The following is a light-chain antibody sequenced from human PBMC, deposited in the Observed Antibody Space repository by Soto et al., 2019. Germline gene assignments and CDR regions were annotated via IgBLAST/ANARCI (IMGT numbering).Light chain of an antibody. CDR3: QQYGSSPQT. Sequence: EIVLTQSPGTLSLSPGERATLSCRASQSVSSNFLAWYQQKPGQAPRLLFYGASSRATGIPDRFSGSGSGTEFSLTISRLEPVDFAVYYCQQYGSSPQTFGQGTKVEIK. CDR2: GAS. CDR1: QSVSSNF. J-gene: IGKJ1*01. V-gene: IGKV3-20*01.